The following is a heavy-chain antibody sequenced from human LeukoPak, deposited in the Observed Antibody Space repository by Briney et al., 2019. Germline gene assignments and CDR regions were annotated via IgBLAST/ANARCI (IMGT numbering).Heavy chain of an antibody. V-gene: IGHV1-18*04. CDR1: GYTFSDYY. Sequence: GASVKVSCKASGYTFSDYYIHWVRQAPGQGLEWVGWINAYNGHTNYVQNLQGRATMTTDTSTSTAYMELRSLRSDDTAVYYCARGEYNYFDYWGQGTLVTVSS. CDR2: INAYNGHT. J-gene: IGHJ4*02. D-gene: IGHD3-10*01. CDR3: ARGEYNYFDY.